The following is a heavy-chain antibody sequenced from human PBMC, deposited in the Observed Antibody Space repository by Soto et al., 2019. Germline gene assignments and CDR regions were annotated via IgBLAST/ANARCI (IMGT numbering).Heavy chain of an antibody. CDR3: GRDRGYSSSDY. D-gene: IGHD4-4*01. J-gene: IGHJ4*02. Sequence: AGGSLRLSCAASGFSFSNYWMSWVRQPPGKGLEWVANMKPDGGEINYVDSVKGRFTISRDNAKNSLYLQMNSLRVEDTAVYYCGRDRGYSSSDYWGQGTPVTVSS. V-gene: IGHV3-7*03. CDR2: MKPDGGEI. CDR1: GFSFSNYW.